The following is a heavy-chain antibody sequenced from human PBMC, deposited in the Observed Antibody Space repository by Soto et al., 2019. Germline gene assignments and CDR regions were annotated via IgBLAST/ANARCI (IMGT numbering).Heavy chain of an antibody. D-gene: IGHD2-8*01. V-gene: IGHV3-30*18. Sequence: KGLEWVAVISLDGNIKNYADSVKGRFTISRDNSKNTLSLQMNSLRGEDTAVYYCAKKRSAMYVPTDALHVWGQATLVTVS. CDR2: ISLDGNIK. CDR3: AKKRSAMYVPTDALHV. J-gene: IGHJ3*01.